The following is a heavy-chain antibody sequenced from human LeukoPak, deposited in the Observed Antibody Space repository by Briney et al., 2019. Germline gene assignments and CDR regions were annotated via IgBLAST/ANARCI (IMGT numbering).Heavy chain of an antibody. CDR2: IYSDDTT. V-gene: IGHV3-53*01. Sequence: GGSLRLSCAASGVTVSSNYMSWVRQAPGKGLEYVSLIYSDDTTYYADSVKGRFTISRDNSKNTLYLQMNSLRAEDTAVYYCASESPLYYGGNSGYWGQGTLVTVSS. CDR3: ASESPLYYGGNSGY. CDR1: GVTVSSNY. D-gene: IGHD4-23*01. J-gene: IGHJ4*02.